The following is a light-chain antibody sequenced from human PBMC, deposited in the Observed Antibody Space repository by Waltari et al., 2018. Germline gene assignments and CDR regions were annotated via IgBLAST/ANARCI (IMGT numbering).Light chain of an antibody. CDR2: KNN. CDR3: AAWDDSLSGLV. J-gene: IGLJ3*02. CDR1: SSNIGSNY. Sequence: QSVLTQPPSASGTPGQKVTISCNGSSSNIGSNYVYWYQQFPGTAPKLLIFKNNQRPSGVPDRFSDSKSGTSASLAINGLQSEDEADYYCAAWDDSLSGLVLGGGTKVTVL. V-gene: IGLV1-47*01.